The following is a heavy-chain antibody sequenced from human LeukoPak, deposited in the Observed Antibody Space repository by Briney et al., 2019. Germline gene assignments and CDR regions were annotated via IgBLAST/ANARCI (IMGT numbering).Heavy chain of an antibody. CDR1: GGSIRTHY. D-gene: IGHD5-18*01. Sequence: PSETLSLTCTVSGGSIRTHYWGWIRQPPGKGLEWIGYIDYSGRANYNDSLKSRVTISVDTSRNQFSLRLSSVTAADTGVYFCARVGVDGYSYGYSDHWGQGTLVIVS. CDR2: IDYSGRA. J-gene: IGHJ5*02. V-gene: IGHV4-59*11. CDR3: ARVGVDGYSYGYSDH.